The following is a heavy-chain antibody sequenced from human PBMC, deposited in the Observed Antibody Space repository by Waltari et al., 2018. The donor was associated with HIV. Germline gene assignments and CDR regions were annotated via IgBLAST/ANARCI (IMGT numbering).Heavy chain of an antibody. CDR1: GFTFSSYA. Sequence: EVQLLESGGGLVQPGGSLRLSCAASGFTFSSYAISWVRQAPGKGLELVSAISGSGGSTYYADSVKGRFTISRDNSKNTLYLQMNSLRAEDTAVYYCAKGCGSGYYYYGMDVWGQGTTVTVSS. V-gene: IGHV3-23*01. J-gene: IGHJ6*02. D-gene: IGHD2-21*01. CDR3: AKGCGSGYYYYGMDV. CDR2: ISGSGGST.